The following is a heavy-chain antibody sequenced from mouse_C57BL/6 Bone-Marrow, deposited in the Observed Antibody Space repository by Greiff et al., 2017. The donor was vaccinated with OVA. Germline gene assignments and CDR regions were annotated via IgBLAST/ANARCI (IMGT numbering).Heavy chain of an antibody. D-gene: IGHD1-1*01. J-gene: IGHJ4*01. Sequence: EVKVEESGPSLVRPSQTLSLTCTVTGFSINSDCYWIWIRQFPGNKLEYIGYTFYSGITYYNPSLESRTYITRDASKNQFSLKLSSVTTEDTATYYCARAYGSSFGGYAMDYWGQGTSVTVSS. CDR1: GFSINSDCY. CDR3: ARAYGSSFGGYAMDY. CDR2: TFYSGIT. V-gene: IGHV3-3*01.